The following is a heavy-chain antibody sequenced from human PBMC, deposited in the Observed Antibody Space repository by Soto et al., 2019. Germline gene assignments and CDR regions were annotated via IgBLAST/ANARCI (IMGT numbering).Heavy chain of an antibody. CDR3: AKSGPTNYFDH. V-gene: IGHV3-23*01. J-gene: IGHJ4*02. CDR1: GFTFSTYA. CDR2: LSGGGAFT. Sequence: GGSLRLSCAAPGFTFSTYAMNWVRQAPGKGLEWVSGLSGGGAFTYYADSVKGRFTISRDDSKNTLYLQMNSLRVDDTAVYYCAKSGPTNYFDHWGQGTPVTVSS.